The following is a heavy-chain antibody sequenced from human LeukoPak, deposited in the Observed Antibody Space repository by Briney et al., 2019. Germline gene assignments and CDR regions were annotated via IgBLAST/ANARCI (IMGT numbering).Heavy chain of an antibody. V-gene: IGHV4-59*01. CDR1: GGSISSYH. Sequence: SETLSLTCTVSGGSISSYHWSWIRQPPGKGLEWIGYIYYSGSTNYNPSPKSRVTISVDTSKNQFSLKLSSVTAADTAVYYCARVVGDCSSTSCYGGYAFHIWGQGTMVTVSS. CDR2: IYYSGST. J-gene: IGHJ3*02. D-gene: IGHD2-2*01. CDR3: ARVVGDCSSTSCYGGYAFHI.